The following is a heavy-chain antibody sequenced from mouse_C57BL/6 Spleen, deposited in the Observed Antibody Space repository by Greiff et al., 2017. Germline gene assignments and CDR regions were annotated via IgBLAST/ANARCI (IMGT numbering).Heavy chain of an antibody. V-gene: IGHV2-5*01. CDR2: IWRGGST. J-gene: IGHJ4*01. Sequence: VQLKQSGPGLVQPSQSLSITCTVSGFSLTSYGVHWVRQSPGKGLEWLGVIWRGGSTDYNAAFMSRLSITKDNSKSQVFFKMNSLQADDTAIYYCAKGGGYGYDAGYAMDYWGQGTSVTVSS. D-gene: IGHD2-2*01. CDR1: GFSLTSYG. CDR3: AKGGGYGYDAGYAMDY.